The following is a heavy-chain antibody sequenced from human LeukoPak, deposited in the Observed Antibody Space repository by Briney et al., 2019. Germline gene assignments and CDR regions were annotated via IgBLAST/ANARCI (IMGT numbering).Heavy chain of an antibody. V-gene: IGHV3-21*04. Sequence: PGGSLRLSCAASGFTFSSYSMNWVRQAPGKGLEWVSSISSRSSYIYYADSVKGRFTVSRDNSNNRLYLQMSGLTAADTAVYYCAKDRSIGTYYTFDHWGQGTLVTVSS. CDR2: ISSRSSYI. D-gene: IGHD1-26*01. CDR3: AKDRSIGTYYTFDH. J-gene: IGHJ4*02. CDR1: GFTFSSYS.